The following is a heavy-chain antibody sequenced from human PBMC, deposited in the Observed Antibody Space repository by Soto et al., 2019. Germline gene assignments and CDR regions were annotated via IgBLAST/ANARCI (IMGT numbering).Heavy chain of an antibody. V-gene: IGHV1-3*01. J-gene: IGHJ6*02. CDR1: GYTFISFS. D-gene: IGHD2-21*02. Sequence: QVQLVQSGAEVKRPGASVNVSCQASGYTFISFSLHWVRQAPGQRLEWMGWINAGNGDTKYSQKFQGRVTITRDTSASTAYMELSSLRSEDTAVYYCARSSHARTLYFYYGMDVWGQGTTVTVSS. CDR2: INAGNGDT. CDR3: ARSSHARTLYFYYGMDV.